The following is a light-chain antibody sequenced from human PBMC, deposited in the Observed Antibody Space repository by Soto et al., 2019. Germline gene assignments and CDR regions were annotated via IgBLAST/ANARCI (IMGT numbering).Light chain of an antibody. CDR3: QHYDNLPPT. Sequence: DIQMTQSPSSLSASVGERVTITCQASQDISNYLNWYQQKPGKAPKLLIYDASNLETGVPSRFSGSGSGTDFTFTISSLQPEDIATYYCQHYDNLPPTFGQGTKLEIK. CDR2: DAS. CDR1: QDISNY. V-gene: IGKV1-33*01. J-gene: IGKJ2*01.